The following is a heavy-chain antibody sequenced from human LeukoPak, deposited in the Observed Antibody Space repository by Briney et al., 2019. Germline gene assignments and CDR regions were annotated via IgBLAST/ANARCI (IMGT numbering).Heavy chain of an antibody. CDR2: ISSSSSYI. CDR3: ARGEEKATITALDS. V-gene: IGHV3-21*01. CDR1: GFTFSNYD. J-gene: IGHJ4*02. D-gene: IGHD5-24*01. Sequence: GGSLRLSCAASGFTFSNYDMHWVRQAPGKGLEWVSAISSSSSYIYYADSIKGRFTISRDNAENSLYLQMNSLRAVETAVYFCARGEEKATITALDSWGQGTLVTVSS.